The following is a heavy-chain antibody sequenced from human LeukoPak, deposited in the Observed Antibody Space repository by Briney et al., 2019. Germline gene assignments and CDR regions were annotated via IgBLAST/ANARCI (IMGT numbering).Heavy chain of an antibody. CDR2: ISYDGSNK. V-gene: IGHV3-30*04. J-gene: IGHJ4*02. D-gene: IGHD6-19*01. Sequence: GGSLRLSCAASGFTFSSYAMHWVRQAPGKGLEWVAVISYDGSNKYYADSVKGRFTISRDNSKNTLYLQMNSLRAEDTAVYCCAREGGWSDFDYWGQGTLVTVSS. CDR1: GFTFSSYA. CDR3: AREGGWSDFDY.